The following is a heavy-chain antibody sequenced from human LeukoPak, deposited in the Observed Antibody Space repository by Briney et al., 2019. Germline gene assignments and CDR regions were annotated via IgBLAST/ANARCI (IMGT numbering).Heavy chain of an antibody. V-gene: IGHV4-34*01. Sequence: PSETLSLTCAVYGGSFSGYYWSWIRQPPGKGLEWIGEINHSGSTNYNPSLKSRVTISVDTSKNQFSLKLSSVTAADTAVYYCAKAKYSSSSDLLDYWGQGTLVTVSS. CDR1: GGSFSGYY. CDR2: INHSGST. D-gene: IGHD6-6*01. CDR3: AKAKYSSSSDLLDY. J-gene: IGHJ4*02.